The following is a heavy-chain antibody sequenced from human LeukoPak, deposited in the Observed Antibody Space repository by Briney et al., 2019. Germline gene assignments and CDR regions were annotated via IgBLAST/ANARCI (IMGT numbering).Heavy chain of an antibody. Sequence: GASVKVSCKASGYTFTGYYMHWVRQAPGQGLEWMGWINPNSGGTNYAQKFQGRVTMTRDTSISTAYMELSSLRSEDTAVYYCAIEYCSGGSCYYDYWGQGTLVTVSS. CDR1: GYTFTGYY. CDR2: INPNSGGT. V-gene: IGHV1-2*02. D-gene: IGHD2-15*01. J-gene: IGHJ4*02. CDR3: AIEYCSGGSCYYDY.